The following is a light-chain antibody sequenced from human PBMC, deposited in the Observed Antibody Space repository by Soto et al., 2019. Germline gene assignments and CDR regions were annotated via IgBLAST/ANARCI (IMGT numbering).Light chain of an antibody. CDR1: QSVSRSY. V-gene: IGKV3-20*01. Sequence: EIVLTQSPGTLSLSPGERATLSCRASQSVSRSYLAWYQQKPGQAPRLLIYGTSSRATAIPDRFSGSGSGTDFTLTISRLEAEDFAVYYCQQYGRTFGQGTKLEIK. CDR3: QQYGRT. J-gene: IGKJ1*01. CDR2: GTS.